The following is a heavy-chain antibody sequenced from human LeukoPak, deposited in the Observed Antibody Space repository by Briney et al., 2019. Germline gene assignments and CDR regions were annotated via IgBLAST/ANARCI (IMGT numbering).Heavy chain of an antibody. CDR3: ARDLEGVFDF. CDR1: GFTFSNYA. Sequence: PGGSLRLSCAASGFTFSNYAMNWVRQAPGKGLEWVSGISGSGGHTYYADSVKGRFTISRDNSKNTLYLQMNGLRAEDTAVYYCARDLEGVFDFWGQGTLVTVSS. V-gene: IGHV3-23*01. J-gene: IGHJ4*02. CDR2: ISGSGGHT.